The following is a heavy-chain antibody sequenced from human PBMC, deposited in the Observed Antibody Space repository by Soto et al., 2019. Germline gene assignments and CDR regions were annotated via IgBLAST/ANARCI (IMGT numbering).Heavy chain of an antibody. J-gene: IGHJ6*02. Sequence: VGSLRLSCAASGFTFSNAWMSWVRQAPGKGLEWVGRIKSKTDGGTTDYAAPVKGRFTISRDDSKNTLYLQMNSLKTEDTAVYYCTTPARVTTTPYYYYYGMDVWGQGTTVTVSS. CDR1: GFTFSNAW. D-gene: IGHD4-17*01. V-gene: IGHV3-15*01. CDR3: TTPARVTTTPYYYYYGMDV. CDR2: IKSKTDGGTT.